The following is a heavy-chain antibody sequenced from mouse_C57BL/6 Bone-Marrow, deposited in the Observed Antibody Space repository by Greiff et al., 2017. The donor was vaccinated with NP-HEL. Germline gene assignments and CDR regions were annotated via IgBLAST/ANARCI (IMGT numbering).Heavy chain of an antibody. J-gene: IGHJ2*01. CDR1: GYTFTSYG. V-gene: IGHV1-81*01. D-gene: IGHD1-1*01. Sequence: QVQLQQSGAELARPGASVKLSCKASGYTFTSYGISWVKQRTGQGLEWIGEIYPRSGNTYYNEKFKGKATLTADKSSSTAYMALRSLTSEDSAVYFCARDHYYGSRYYFDYWGQGTTLTVSS. CDR3: ARDHYYGSRYYFDY. CDR2: IYPRSGNT.